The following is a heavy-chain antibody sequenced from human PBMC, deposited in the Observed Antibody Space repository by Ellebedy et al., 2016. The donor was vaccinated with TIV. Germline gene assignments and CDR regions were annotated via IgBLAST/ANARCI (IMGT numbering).Heavy chain of an antibody. CDR1: GGTFSSYA. J-gene: IGHJ5*02. CDR2: MNPNSGNT. Sequence: ASVKVSCXASGGTFSSYAISWVRQAPGQGLEWMGWMNPNSGNTGYAQKFQGRVTMTRNTSISTAYMELSSLRSEDTAVYYCARGYVLRYFDWLPWTPNWFDPWGQGTLVTVSS. V-gene: IGHV1-8*02. D-gene: IGHD3-9*01. CDR3: ARGYVLRYFDWLPWTPNWFDP.